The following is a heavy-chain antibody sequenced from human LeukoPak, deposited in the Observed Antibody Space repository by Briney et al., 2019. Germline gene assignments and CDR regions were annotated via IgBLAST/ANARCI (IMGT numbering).Heavy chain of an antibody. CDR2: FDPEDGET. D-gene: IGHD3-10*01. Sequence: GASVKVSCKVSGYTLTELSMHWVRQAPGKGLEWMGGFDPEDGETIYAQKFQGRVTMTEDTSTDTACMELSSLRSEDTAVYYCATAPPLYYYGSGSYRGFDIWGQGTMVTVSS. CDR3: ATAPPLYYYGSGSYRGFDI. V-gene: IGHV1-24*01. J-gene: IGHJ3*02. CDR1: GYTLTELS.